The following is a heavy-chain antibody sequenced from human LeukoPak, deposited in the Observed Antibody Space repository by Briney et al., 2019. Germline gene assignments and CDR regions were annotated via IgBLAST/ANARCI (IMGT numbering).Heavy chain of an antibody. D-gene: IGHD2-15*01. CDR3: ARVIGGSSGDF. V-gene: IGHV1-2*02. CDR1: GYTFTGNY. J-gene: IGHJ4*02. CDR2: INPKDGRT. Sequence: ASVEVSCRASGYTFTGNYIHWVRQAPGQGLEWVGWINPKDGRTNYAQRFQDRVTMTRDTSISTAYMDQSSLRSDDTAVYYCARVIGGSSGDFWGQGTLVTVSS.